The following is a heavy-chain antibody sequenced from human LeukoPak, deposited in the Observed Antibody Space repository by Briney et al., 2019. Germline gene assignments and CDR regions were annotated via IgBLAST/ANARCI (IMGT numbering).Heavy chain of an antibody. Sequence: GAAVKVSCKASGYTFINCGISVLRPPPGQGLEWMGWINAYNGNTNYAQKLQVRVTMTTDTSTRTVYMELRSLAADDTAVCYCARDVVNYDFWSGYSVCWGQGTLVTVSS. D-gene: IGHD3-3*01. CDR1: GYTFINCG. J-gene: IGHJ4*02. CDR2: INAYNGNT. V-gene: IGHV1-18*01. CDR3: ARDVVNYDFWSGYSVC.